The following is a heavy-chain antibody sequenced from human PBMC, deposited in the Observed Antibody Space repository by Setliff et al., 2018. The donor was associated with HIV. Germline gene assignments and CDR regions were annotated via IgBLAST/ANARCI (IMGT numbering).Heavy chain of an antibody. V-gene: IGHV1-2*06. CDR1: GYTFTDYY. CDR3: ATKVYCTNGVCLDAFDM. Sequence: ASVKVSCKASGYTFTDYYIHWVRQAPGQGLEWMGRINPNSGGTNYAQKFQGRVTVTRDTSISTAYMELSRLRSDDTAVYYCATKVYCTNGVCLDAFDMWGQGTRVTVSS. J-gene: IGHJ3*02. D-gene: IGHD2-8*01. CDR2: INPNSGGT.